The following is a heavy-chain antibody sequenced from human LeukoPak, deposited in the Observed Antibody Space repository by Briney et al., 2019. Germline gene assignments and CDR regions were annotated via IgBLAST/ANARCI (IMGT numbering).Heavy chain of an antibody. V-gene: IGHV4-59*01. D-gene: IGHD3-10*01. CDR3: ARLNYYGPGAY. J-gene: IGHJ4*02. CDR2: IYYSGST. Sequence: PSETLSLTCTVSGGSISSYYWSWIRQPPGKGLEWIGYIYYSGSTNYNPSLKSRVTISVDTSKNQFSLKLSSVTAADTAVYYCARLNYYGPGAYWGQGTLVTVSS. CDR1: GGSISSYY.